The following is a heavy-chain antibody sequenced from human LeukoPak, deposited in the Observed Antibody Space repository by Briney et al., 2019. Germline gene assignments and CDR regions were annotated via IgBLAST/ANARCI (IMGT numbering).Heavy chain of an antibody. J-gene: IGHJ4*02. CDR3: ARDMGSSWPKGNYFDY. D-gene: IGHD6-13*01. CDR1: GFTFSSYD. V-gene: IGHV3-30-3*01. Sequence: PGGSLRLSCAASGFTFSSYDMHWVRQATGKGLEWVAVISYDGSNKYYADSAKGRFTISRDNAKNTLYLQMNSLRAEDTAVYYCARDMGSSWPKGNYFDYWGQGTLVTVSS. CDR2: ISYDGSNK.